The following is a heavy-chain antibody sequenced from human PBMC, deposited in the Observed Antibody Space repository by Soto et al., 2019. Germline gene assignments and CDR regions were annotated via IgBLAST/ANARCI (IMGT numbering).Heavy chain of an antibody. CDR3: AKAGGVSVHCFDC. V-gene: IGHV3-23*01. D-gene: IGHD3-10*01. J-gene: IGHJ4*02. CDR2: ISGSGGST. CDR1: GFTFSSYA. Sequence: EVQLLESGGGLVQPGGSLRLSCAASGFTFSSYAMSWVRQAPGTGLEWVSAISGSGGSTYYADSVKGRFTISRDNSKTTRYLQMNSLRAEDTAVYYCAKAGGVSVHCFDCWGQGTLVTVSS.